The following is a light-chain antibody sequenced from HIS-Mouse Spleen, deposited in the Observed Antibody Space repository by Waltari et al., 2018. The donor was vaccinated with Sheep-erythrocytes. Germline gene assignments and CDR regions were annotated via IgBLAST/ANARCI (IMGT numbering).Light chain of an antibody. J-gene: IGLJ1*01. V-gene: IGLV6-57*04. Sequence: NFMLTQPPSVSESPGKTVTIPCTRSSGSMSSNHVQWYQQRPGSAPTTVIYEDNQRPSGVPDRFSGSIDSSSNSASLTISGLKTEDEADYYCQSYDSSNYVFGTGTKVTVL. CDR2: EDN. CDR3: QSYDSSNYV. CDR1: SGSMSSNH.